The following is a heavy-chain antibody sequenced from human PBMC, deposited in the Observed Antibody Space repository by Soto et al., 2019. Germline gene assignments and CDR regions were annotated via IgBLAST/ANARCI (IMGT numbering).Heavy chain of an antibody. J-gene: IGHJ4*02. Sequence: GGSLRLSCAASGFTFSSYAMCWVRQAPGKGLEWVSAICGSGGRSYYAYSVKGRFTISKDNSKNTLYLQRNSLRAEDTAVYYCAKDPYEGATTSLSSFDYWGQGTLVTVSS. CDR2: ICGSGGRS. CDR3: AKDPYEGATTSLSSFDY. V-gene: IGHV3-23*01. CDR1: GFTFSSYA. D-gene: IGHD1-26*01.